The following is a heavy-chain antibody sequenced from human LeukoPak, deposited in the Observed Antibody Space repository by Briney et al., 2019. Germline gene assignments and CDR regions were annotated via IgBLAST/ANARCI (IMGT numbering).Heavy chain of an antibody. D-gene: IGHD2-2*01. J-gene: IGHJ4*02. Sequence: ASVKVSCKASGYTFTSYDINWVRQATGPGLEWMGWMNPNSGNTGYAQKFPGRVTITRNTSISTANMELSSLRSEDTAVYYCARGPRGVVVPAATIDYWGQGTLVTVSS. CDR1: GYTFTSYD. V-gene: IGHV1-8*03. CDR3: ARGPRGVVVPAATIDY. CDR2: MNPNSGNT.